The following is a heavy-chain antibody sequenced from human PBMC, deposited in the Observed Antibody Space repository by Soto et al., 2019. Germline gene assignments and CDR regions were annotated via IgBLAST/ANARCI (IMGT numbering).Heavy chain of an antibody. J-gene: IGHJ5*02. CDR1: GGSISSYY. D-gene: IGHD6-19*01. Sequence: SETLSLTCTVSGGSISSYYWSWIRQPPGKGLEWIGYIYYSGSTNYNPSLKSRVTISVDTSKNQFSLKLSSVTAADTAVYYCARSEGSGWSKLYNWFDPWGQGTLVTVSS. CDR2: IYYSGST. CDR3: ARSEGSGWSKLYNWFDP. V-gene: IGHV4-59*01.